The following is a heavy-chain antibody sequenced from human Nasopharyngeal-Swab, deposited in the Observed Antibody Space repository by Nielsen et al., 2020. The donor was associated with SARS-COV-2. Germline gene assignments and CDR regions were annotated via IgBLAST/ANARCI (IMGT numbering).Heavy chain of an antibody. CDR2: IYYSGST. D-gene: IGHD3-3*01. Sequence: SETLSLTCTASGGSISSYYWSWIRQPPGQGLAWFGYIYYSGSTNYNPSLKSRVNISVDTSKNQFSLKLSSVTAADTAVYYCARGGGLGYYDFWSGYSQTSDAFDIWGQGTMVTVSS. CDR3: ARGGGLGYYDFWSGYSQTSDAFDI. V-gene: IGHV4-59*01. CDR1: GGSISSYY. J-gene: IGHJ3*02.